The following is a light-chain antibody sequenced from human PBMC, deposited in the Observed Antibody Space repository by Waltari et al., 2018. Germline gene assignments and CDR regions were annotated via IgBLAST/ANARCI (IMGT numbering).Light chain of an antibody. V-gene: IGLV2-23*02. CDR1: SSDVGAYHL. CDR2: EVN. J-gene: IGLJ3*02. Sequence: QSALTQPASVSGSPRQSITISCTGSSSDVGAYHLFSWYQQYPGKAPKLMIYEVNKRPSVISNRFSGSKSGNTASLRISGLQAGDEADYYCCSYAGDSIWVFGGGTKLTVL. CDR3: CSYAGDSIWV.